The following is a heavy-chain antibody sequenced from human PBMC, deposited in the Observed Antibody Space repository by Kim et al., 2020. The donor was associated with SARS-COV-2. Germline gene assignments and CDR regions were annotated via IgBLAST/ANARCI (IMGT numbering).Heavy chain of an antibody. V-gene: IGHV4-34*01. D-gene: IGHD4-17*01. Sequence: YNPSLKSRVTISVDTSKNQFSLKLSSVTAADTAVYYCARDYGDYRYFDYWGQGTLVTVSS. J-gene: IGHJ4*02. CDR3: ARDYGDYRYFDY.